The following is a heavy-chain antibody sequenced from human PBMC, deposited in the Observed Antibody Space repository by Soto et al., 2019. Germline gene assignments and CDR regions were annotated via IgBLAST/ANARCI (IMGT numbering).Heavy chain of an antibody. V-gene: IGHV4-39*01. J-gene: IGHJ4*02. CDR3: ARHNPSFDY. CDR1: GGSISSSSYY. Sequence: PSETLSLTCTVSGGSISSSSYYWGWIRQPPGKGLEWIGSIYYNGNTFYNPSLESRVTISGDTSKNQFSLKLSSVTAADTAVYYCARHNPSFDYWGQGTLVTVSS. CDR2: IYYNGNT.